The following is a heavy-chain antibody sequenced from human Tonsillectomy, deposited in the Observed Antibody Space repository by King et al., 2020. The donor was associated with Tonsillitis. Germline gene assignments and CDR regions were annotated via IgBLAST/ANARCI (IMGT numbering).Heavy chain of an antibody. CDR3: VKDAGWQQVTAQGYYFDY. J-gene: IGHJ4*02. Sequence: HVQLVESGGGVVQPGESLRLSCAASGFTFSTYGMHWVRQAPLKGLEWVAFIWYDANSKYYPDSVKGRFTVSRDNSKNTLYLQMNSLRDDDTALYCCVKDAGWQQVTAQGYYFDYWGQGTLVTVSS. CDR2: IWYDANSK. V-gene: IGHV3-30*02. CDR1: GFTFSTYG. D-gene: IGHD2-15*01.